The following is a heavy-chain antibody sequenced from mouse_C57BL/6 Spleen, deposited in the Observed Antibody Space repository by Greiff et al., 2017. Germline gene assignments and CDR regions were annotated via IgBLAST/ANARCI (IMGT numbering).Heavy chain of an antibody. CDR3: ALYYGNYKGFAY. CDR1: GYTFTSYW. V-gene: IGHV1-52*01. D-gene: IGHD2-1*01. Sequence: VKLQQPGAELVRPGSSVKLSCKASGYTFTSYWMHWVKQRPIQGLEWIGNIDPSDSETHYNQKFKDKATLTVDKSSSTAYMQLSSLTSEDSAVYYCALYYGNYKGFAYWGQGTLVTVSA. CDR2: IDPSDSET. J-gene: IGHJ3*01.